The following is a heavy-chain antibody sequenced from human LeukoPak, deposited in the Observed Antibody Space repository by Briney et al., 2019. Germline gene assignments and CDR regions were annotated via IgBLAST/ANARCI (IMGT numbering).Heavy chain of an antibody. D-gene: IGHD4-23*01. CDR3: ARGLTTVVRPRGSWFDP. J-gene: IGHJ5*02. CDR1: GYTFTGYY. CDR2: INPNSGGT. Sequence: GASVKVSCKASGYTFTGYYMHWVRQAPGQGLEWMGWINPNSGGTNYAQKFQGRVTMTRDTSISTAYMELSRLRSDDTAVYYCARGLTTVVRPRGSWFDPWGQGTLVTVSS. V-gene: IGHV1-2*02.